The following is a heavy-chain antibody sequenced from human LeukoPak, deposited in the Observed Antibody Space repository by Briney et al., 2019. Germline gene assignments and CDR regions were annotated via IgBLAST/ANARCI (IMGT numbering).Heavy chain of an antibody. CDR3: AKDHAYDSSGYDIDY. CDR1: GLTFSSYA. V-gene: IGHV3-23*01. J-gene: IGHJ4*02. CDR2: ISGSGGST. D-gene: IGHD3-22*01. Sequence: GGSLRLSCAPSGLTFSSYAMSWVRQAPGKGLEWVSAISGSGGSTYYADSVKRRFTISRDNSKNTLYLQMNSLRAEDTAVYYCAKDHAYDSSGYDIDYWGQGPLVTVPS.